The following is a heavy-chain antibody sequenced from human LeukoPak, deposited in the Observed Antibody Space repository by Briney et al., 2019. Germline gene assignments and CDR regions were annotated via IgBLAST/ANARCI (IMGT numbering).Heavy chain of an antibody. CDR3: AREGSSETREY. CDR2: IIPIFGTA. V-gene: IGHV1-69*13. J-gene: IGHJ4*02. Sequence: ASVKVTCKASGGTFSSYAISWVRQAPGQGLEWMGGIIPIFGTANYAQKFQGRVTITADESTSTAYMELSSLRSEDTAVYYCAREGSSETREYWGQGTLVTVSS. D-gene: IGHD6-19*01. CDR1: GGTFSSYA.